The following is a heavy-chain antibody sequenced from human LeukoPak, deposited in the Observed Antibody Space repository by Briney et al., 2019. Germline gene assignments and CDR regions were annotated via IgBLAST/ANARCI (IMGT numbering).Heavy chain of an antibody. V-gene: IGHV3-15*01. D-gene: IGHD3-9*01. CDR1: GFTFSNAW. CDR3: TTEPTYYDILTGYFDY. Sequence: GGSLRLSCAASGFTFSNAWMSWVRQAPGKGLEWVGRIKSKTDGGTTDYAAPVKGRFTISRDDSKNTLYLQMTSLKTEDTAVYYCTTEPTYYDILTGYFDYWGQGTWSPSPQ. J-gene: IGHJ4*02. CDR2: IKSKTDGGTT.